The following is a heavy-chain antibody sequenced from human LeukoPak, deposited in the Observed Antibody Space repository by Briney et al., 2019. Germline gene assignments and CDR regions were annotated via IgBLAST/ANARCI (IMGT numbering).Heavy chain of an antibody. CDR1: GFTFSSYS. Sequence: GGSLRLSCAASGFTFSSYSMNWVRQAPGKGLEWVSYISSSSSDIYYADSVKGRFTISRDNSKNSMYLQMSSLRAEDTAVYYCARDRREGFDCSSTSCPYYYSGMDVWGQGTTVTVSS. CDR2: ISSSSSDI. V-gene: IGHV3-21*05. D-gene: IGHD2-2*01. CDR3: ARDRREGFDCSSTSCPYYYSGMDV. J-gene: IGHJ6*02.